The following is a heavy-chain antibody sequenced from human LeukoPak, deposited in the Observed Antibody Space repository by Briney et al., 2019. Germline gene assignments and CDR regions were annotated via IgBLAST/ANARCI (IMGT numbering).Heavy chain of an antibody. D-gene: IGHD6-6*01. Sequence: SETLSLTCTVSGGSISSGSYYWSWIRQPAGKGLEWIGRIYTSGSTNYNPSLKSRVTISVDTSKNQFSLKLSSVTAADTAVYYCARGLAARRIVRYYHYMDVWGKGTMVTVSS. J-gene: IGHJ6*03. V-gene: IGHV4-61*02. CDR1: GGSISSGSYY. CDR2: IYTSGST. CDR3: ARGLAARRIVRYYHYMDV.